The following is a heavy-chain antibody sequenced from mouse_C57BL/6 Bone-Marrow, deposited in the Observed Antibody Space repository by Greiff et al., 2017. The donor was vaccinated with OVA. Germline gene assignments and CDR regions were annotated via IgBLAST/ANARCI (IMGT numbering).Heavy chain of an antibody. J-gene: IGHJ1*03. Sequence: QVQLQQSGAELARPGASVKLSCKASGYTFPSYGISWVKQRTGQGLEWIGEIYPRSGYTYYNEKFKGKATLTAEKSSSTAYMELRSLASEDSTVYFCAGVDYGYDCRYFDVWGTGTAVTVSA. D-gene: IGHD2-2*01. V-gene: IGHV1-81*01. CDR3: AGVDYGYDCRYFDV. CDR1: GYTFPSYG. CDR2: IYPRSGYT.